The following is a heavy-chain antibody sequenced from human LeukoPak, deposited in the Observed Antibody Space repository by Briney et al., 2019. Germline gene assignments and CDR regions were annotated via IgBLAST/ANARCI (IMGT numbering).Heavy chain of an antibody. CDR2: IYTSGST. CDR1: GGSISSYY. V-gene: IGHV4-4*07. CDR3: ARERSVGATNHDAFDI. J-gene: IGHJ3*02. D-gene: IGHD1-26*01. Sequence: SETLSLTCTVSGGSISSYYWSWIRQPAGKGLEWIGRIYTSGSTNYNPSLKSRVTMSVDTSKNQFSLKLSSVTAADTAVYYCARERSVGATNHDAFDIWGQGTMVTVSS.